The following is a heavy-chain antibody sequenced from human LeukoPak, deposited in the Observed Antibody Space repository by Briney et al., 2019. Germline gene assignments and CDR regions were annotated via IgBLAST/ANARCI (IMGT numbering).Heavy chain of an antibody. CDR2: LTDGGGTT. Sequence: GGSLRLSCVASGFTFSSYAMGWVRQAPGKRPEWVSSLTDGGGTTYYVDSVKGRFTISRDNSKNTLYLHMNSLRAEDTAMYYCAKKRDAFDIWGQGTVVAASS. J-gene: IGHJ3*02. CDR1: GFTFSSYA. V-gene: IGHV3-23*01. CDR3: AKKRDAFDI. D-gene: IGHD5-24*01.